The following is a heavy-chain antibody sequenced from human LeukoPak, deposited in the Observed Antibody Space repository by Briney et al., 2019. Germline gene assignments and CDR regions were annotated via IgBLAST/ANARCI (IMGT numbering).Heavy chain of an antibody. CDR2: IMPLFGTA. J-gene: IGHJ5*02. D-gene: IGHD4-17*01. CDR3: ARDVHGDYGSGWFDP. Sequence: ASVKVSCKTSGGTFNNSAISWVRLAPGQGLEWLGGIMPLFGTAGYAQKFQGRVTITKDESTRTVYLELTSLTSDDTAVYYCARDVHGDYGSGWFDPWGQGTLVSVSS. V-gene: IGHV1-69*05. CDR1: GGTFNNSA.